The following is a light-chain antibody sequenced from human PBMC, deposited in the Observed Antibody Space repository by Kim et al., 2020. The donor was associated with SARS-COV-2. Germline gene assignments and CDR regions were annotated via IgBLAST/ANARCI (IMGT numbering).Light chain of an antibody. CDR2: DAS. Sequence: SASVGDRVTISCRASQSIRSWLAWYQQKPGKAPNLLFDDASSLEGGVPSRFSGSGAGTEFTLTISSLQPEDSATYYCQQYNSYWTFGQGTKVDIK. CDR3: QQYNSYWT. V-gene: IGKV1-5*01. J-gene: IGKJ1*01. CDR1: QSIRSW.